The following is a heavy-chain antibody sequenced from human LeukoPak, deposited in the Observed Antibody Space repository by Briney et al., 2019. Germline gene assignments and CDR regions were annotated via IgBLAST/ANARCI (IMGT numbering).Heavy chain of an antibody. V-gene: IGHV4-34*01. Sequence: SETLSLTCAVYGGSFSGYYWSWIRQPPGKGLEWIGEINQSGSTNYNPSLKSRVTISVDTSKNQFSLKLSSVTAADTAVYYCARGIAAAGSNWFDPWGQGTLVTVSS. D-gene: IGHD6-13*01. J-gene: IGHJ5*02. CDR3: ARGIAAAGSNWFDP. CDR1: GGSFSGYY. CDR2: INQSGST.